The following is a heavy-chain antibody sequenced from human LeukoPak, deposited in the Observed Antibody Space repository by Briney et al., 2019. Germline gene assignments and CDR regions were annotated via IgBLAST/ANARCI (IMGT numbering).Heavy chain of an antibody. D-gene: IGHD6-25*01. CDR3: ARDTVGYSSGYGDY. J-gene: IGHJ4*02. CDR2: IKQDGSEK. CDR1: GFTFRSYW. Sequence: GGSLRLSCAASGFTFRSYWMSWLRQAPGKGLEGVANIKQDGSEKYYVDSVKGRFTISRDNAKNSLYLQMNSLRAEDTAVYYCARDTVGYSSGYGDYWGQGTLVTVSS. V-gene: IGHV3-7*01.